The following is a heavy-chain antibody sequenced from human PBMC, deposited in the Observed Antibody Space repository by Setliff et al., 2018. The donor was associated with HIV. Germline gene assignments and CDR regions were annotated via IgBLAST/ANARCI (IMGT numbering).Heavy chain of an antibody. D-gene: IGHD3-22*01. CDR2: IYYTGLS. CDR1: GVSISTSGFY. Sequence: SETLSLTCTVSGVSISTSGFYWGWIRQPPGKGLEFIGTIYYTGLSYYTPSLQSRVTISVATSKNHFSLRLTSVTAADTAVYYCARHAVPHYYDSSGPSWGPGTLVTVSS. J-gene: IGHJ5*02. CDR3: ARHAVPHYYDSSGPS. V-gene: IGHV4-39*01.